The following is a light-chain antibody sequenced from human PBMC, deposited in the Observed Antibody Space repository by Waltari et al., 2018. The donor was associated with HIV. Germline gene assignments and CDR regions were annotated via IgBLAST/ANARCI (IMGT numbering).Light chain of an antibody. V-gene: IGLV2-23*02. J-gene: IGLJ1*01. Sequence: QSALTQPASVSGSPGQSITISCTGTSSYVGSYNLVSWYQQHPGKAPKLMIYEVSKRPSGVSNRFSGAKSGNTASLTISGLQAEDEADYYCCSYAGSSTSLYVFGTGTKVTVL. CDR1: SSYVGSYNL. CDR2: EVS. CDR3: CSYAGSSTSLYV.